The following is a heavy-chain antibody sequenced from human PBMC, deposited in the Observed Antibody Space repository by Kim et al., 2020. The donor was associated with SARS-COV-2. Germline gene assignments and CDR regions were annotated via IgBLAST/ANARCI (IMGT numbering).Heavy chain of an antibody. V-gene: IGHV4-61*07. CDR3: ARRHPYYDVWSGPNWFDP. J-gene: IGHJ5*02. D-gene: IGHD3-3*01. Sequence: KSRVTISVDTSKNQFSLKLSSVTAADTAVYYCARRHPYYDVWSGPNWFDPWGQGTLVTVSS.